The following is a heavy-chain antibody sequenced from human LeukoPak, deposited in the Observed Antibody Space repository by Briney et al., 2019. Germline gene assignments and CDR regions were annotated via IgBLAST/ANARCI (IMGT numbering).Heavy chain of an antibody. CDR1: GGSISSSSYY. Sequence: SETLSLTCTVSGGSISSSSYYWSWIRQPPGKGLEWIGEINHSGSTNYNPSLKSRVTISVDTSKNQFSLKLSSVTAADTAMYYCAREVADYGGYYYYHYMDVWGKGTTVTISS. D-gene: IGHD4-23*01. CDR3: AREVADYGGYYYYHYMDV. J-gene: IGHJ6*03. CDR2: INHSGST. V-gene: IGHV4-39*07.